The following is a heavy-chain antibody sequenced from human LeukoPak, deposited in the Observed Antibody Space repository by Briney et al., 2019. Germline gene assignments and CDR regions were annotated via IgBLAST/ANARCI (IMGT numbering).Heavy chain of an antibody. Sequence: PGGSLRLSCAASGLTFSSYGMHWVRQAPGKGLEWVAVIWYDGSNKYYADSVKGRFTISRDNSKNTLYLQMNSLRAEDTAVYYCAKDRSGNSLYYFDSWGQGTLVTVSS. J-gene: IGHJ4*02. D-gene: IGHD3-3*01. V-gene: IGHV3-33*06. CDR3: AKDRSGNSLYYFDS. CDR1: GLTFSSYG. CDR2: IWYDGSNK.